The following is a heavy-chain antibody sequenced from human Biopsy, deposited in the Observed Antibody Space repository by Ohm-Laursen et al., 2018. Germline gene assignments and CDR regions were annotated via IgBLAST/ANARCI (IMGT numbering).Heavy chain of an antibody. CDR2: IYYSGST. V-gene: IGHV4-59*07. CDR1: GGSISSDY. D-gene: IGHD2/OR15-2a*01. CDR3: ARATNSTGWPYYYFYGMDV. J-gene: IGHJ6*02. Sequence: SDTLSLTCTVSGGSISSDYWSWIRQTPGKGLEWIGYIYYSGSTNYNPSLKSRVTISVDTSKNQFSLRLSSVTAADTAVYYCARATNSTGWPYYYFYGMDVWGQGTTVTASS.